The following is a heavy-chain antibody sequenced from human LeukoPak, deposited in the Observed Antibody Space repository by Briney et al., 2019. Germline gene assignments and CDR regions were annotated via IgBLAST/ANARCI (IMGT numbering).Heavy chain of an antibody. CDR1: GFTFTNSW. CDR3: TRDTDGSLDY. J-gene: IGHJ4*02. CDR2: IKQDGSTK. D-gene: IGHD1-26*01. Sequence: GGSLRLSCAASGFTFTNSWMAWVRQAPGKGREWVANIKQDGSTKHYADSLKGRFTISRDNPKNSPYLQMNNLRADDTAVYYCTRDTDGSLDYWGQGILVTVAS. V-gene: IGHV3-7*01.